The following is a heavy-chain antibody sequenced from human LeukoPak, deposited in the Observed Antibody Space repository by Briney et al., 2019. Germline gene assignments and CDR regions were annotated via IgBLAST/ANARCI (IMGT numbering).Heavy chain of an antibody. Sequence: SETLSLTCAVSGGSISSNNWWSWVRQPPGKGLEWIGEIYHHGATNYNPSLKSRVTLSLDKSKSQFSLELSSVTAADTAVYYCARGPSVAAHLDYWGQGTLVTVSS. CDR2: IYHHGAT. J-gene: IGHJ4*02. CDR3: ARGPSVAAHLDY. D-gene: IGHD5-12*01. CDR1: GGSISSNNW. V-gene: IGHV4-4*02.